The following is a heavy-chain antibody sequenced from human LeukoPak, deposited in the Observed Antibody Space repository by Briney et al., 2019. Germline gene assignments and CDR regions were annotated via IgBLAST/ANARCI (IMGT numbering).Heavy chain of an antibody. J-gene: IGHJ4*02. Sequence: GGSLRISCAASGFTFNNYDMNWVRQAPGKGLEWVSYISSSSSIIYYADSVKGRFTISTDNSKNTAYLQTNSLRVEDTALYYCARSVPDYTRFDFWGQGALVTVSS. D-gene: IGHD4-11*01. CDR1: GFTFNNYD. V-gene: IGHV3-48*01. CDR3: ARSVPDYTRFDF. CDR2: ISSSSSII.